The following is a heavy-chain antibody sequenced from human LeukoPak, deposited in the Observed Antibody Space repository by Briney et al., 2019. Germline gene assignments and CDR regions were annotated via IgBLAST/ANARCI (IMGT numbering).Heavy chain of an antibody. D-gene: IGHD6-13*01. Sequence: PVGSLRLSCAASAFTFSSYEMNWVRQAPGKGLEWVSYISSSGSTIYYADSVKGRFTISRDNAKNSLYLQMNSLRAEDTAVYYCAREGYHESSNWFDPWGQGTLVTVSS. CDR2: ISSSGSTI. CDR1: AFTFSSYE. CDR3: AREGYHESSNWFDP. V-gene: IGHV3-48*03. J-gene: IGHJ5*02.